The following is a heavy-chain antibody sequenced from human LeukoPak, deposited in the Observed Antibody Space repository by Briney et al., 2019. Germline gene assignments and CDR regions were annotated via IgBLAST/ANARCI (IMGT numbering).Heavy chain of an antibody. V-gene: IGHV1-2*06. D-gene: IGHD1-14*01. CDR2: INPNSGGT. CDR1: GYTFTGYY. J-gene: IGHJ6*02. Sequence: VSVKVSCKASGYTFTGYYMHWVRQAPGQGLEWMGRINPNSGGTNYAQKFQGRVTMTRDTSISTAYMELSRLRSDDTAVYYCGCASRTGYYYYGMDVWGQGTTVTVSS. CDR3: GCASRTGYYYYGMDV.